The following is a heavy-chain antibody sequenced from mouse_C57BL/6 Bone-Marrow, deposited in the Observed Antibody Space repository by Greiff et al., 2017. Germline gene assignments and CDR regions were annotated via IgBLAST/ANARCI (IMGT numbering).Heavy chain of an antibody. J-gene: IGHJ4*01. CDR2: INPNNGGT. V-gene: IGHV1-26*01. CDR3: ARAPPLMDY. CDR1: GYTFTDYY. Sequence: VQLQQSGPELVKPGASVKISCKASGYTFTDYYMHWVKQSHGRSLEWIGEINPNNGGTSYNQKFKGKATLTVDKPSSTAYMELRSLTSEDSAVYYCARAPPLMDYWGQGTTFTVSS.